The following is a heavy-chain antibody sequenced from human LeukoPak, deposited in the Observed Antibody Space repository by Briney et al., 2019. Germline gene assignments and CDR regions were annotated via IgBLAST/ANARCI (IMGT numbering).Heavy chain of an antibody. CDR3: ARETTRIRGVINPIDY. CDR1: GHCVSGNSVV. J-gene: IGHJ4*02. CDR2: TYYRSKWYT. V-gene: IGHV6-1*01. Sequence: SQTLSLTCALSGHCVSGNSVVWDWIRLSRSRGLEWLGRTYYRSKWYTEYAVSVKSRITINPDTSKNQLPLQLNSVTPEDTAVYWCARETTRIRGVINPIDYWGQGALVTVSS. D-gene: IGHD3-10*01.